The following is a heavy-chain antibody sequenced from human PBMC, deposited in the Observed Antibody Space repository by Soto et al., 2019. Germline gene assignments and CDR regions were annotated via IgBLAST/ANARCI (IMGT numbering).Heavy chain of an antibody. V-gene: IGHV4-59*01. CDR1: DSISTYY. J-gene: IGHJ4*02. CDR2: IYYLGRT. CDR3: ARAPVGATRFDF. D-gene: IGHD1-26*01. Sequence: QVPLQESGPGLVKPSETLSLTCTVDSISTYYWNWIRQPPGKGLEWIGYIYYLGRTNYNSSLKSRVTMSIDTSKNQFSLRLSSVTAGDTAIYYCARAPVGATRFDFWGQGVPVTVSS.